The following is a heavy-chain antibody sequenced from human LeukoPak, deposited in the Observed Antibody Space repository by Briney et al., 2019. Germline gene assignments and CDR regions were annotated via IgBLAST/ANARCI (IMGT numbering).Heavy chain of an antibody. CDR3: ARQTYYDFWSGLSDYYMDV. CDR1: GYSFTSYW. D-gene: IGHD3-3*01. CDR2: IYPGDSDT. J-gene: IGHJ6*03. Sequence: GESLKISCKGSGYSFTSYWIGWVRQMPGKGLEWMGIIYPGDSDTRYSPSFQGQVTISADKSISTAYLQWSSLKASDTAMYYCARQTYYDFWSGLSDYYMDVWGKGTTVTVSS. V-gene: IGHV5-51*01.